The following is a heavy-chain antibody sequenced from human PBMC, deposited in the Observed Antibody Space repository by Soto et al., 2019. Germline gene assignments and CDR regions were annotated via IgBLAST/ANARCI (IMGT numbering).Heavy chain of an antibody. CDR2: IYWNDAN. J-gene: IGHJ4*02. Sequence: QITLKESGPTLVKPTQTLTLTCTFSGFSLSTSGVGVGWIRHPPGKGLDWVALIYWNDANRYSPSLKSRVTINKDTSKNQVVLTMTHMDPVNTATYYCAKAYYYDSSGPWPKFDYWGQGTLVTVSS. V-gene: IGHV2-5*01. D-gene: IGHD3-22*01. CDR1: GFSLSTSGVG. CDR3: AKAYYYDSSGPWPKFDY.